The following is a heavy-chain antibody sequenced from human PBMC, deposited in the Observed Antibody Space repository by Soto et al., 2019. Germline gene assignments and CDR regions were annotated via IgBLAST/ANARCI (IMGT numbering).Heavy chain of an antibody. CDR1: GGTCSSYA. CDR2: VIPIFGTA. V-gene: IGHV1-69*01. J-gene: IGHJ6*02. D-gene: IGHD2-2*02. CDR3: ARGAPSCSSTSCYTLYYYYYGMDV. Sequence: QVQLVQSGAEVKKPGSSVKVSCKASGGTCSSYAISWVRQAPGQGLEWMGGVIPIFGTANYAQKFQGRVTITADESTSTAYMELSSLRSEDTAVYYCARGAPSCSSTSCYTLYYYYYGMDVWGQGTTVTVSS.